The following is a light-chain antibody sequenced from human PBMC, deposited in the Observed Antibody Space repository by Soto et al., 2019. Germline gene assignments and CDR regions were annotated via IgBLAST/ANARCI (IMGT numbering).Light chain of an antibody. J-gene: IGLJ2*01. Sequence: QTVVTQEPSLTVSPGGTVTLTCGSSTGAVTTSHFPYWIQQKPGQAPKTLICNTNDKHSWTPARFSGSLLGGKAALTLSGAQPEEEAEYYCLLAYSGARVFGGGTQLTVL. CDR1: TGAVTTSHF. V-gene: IGLV7-46*01. CDR2: NTN. CDR3: LLAYSGARV.